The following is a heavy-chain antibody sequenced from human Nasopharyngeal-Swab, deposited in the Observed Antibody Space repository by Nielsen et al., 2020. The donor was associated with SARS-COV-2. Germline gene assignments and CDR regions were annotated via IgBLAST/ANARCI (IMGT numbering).Heavy chain of an antibody. CDR2: ISGSGGST. CDR3: AKDRYYYGSGSLTRDYYYMDV. V-gene: IGHV3-23*01. Sequence: GGSLRLSCAASGFTFSSYAMSWVRQAPGQGLEWVSAISGSGGSTYYADSVKGRFTISRDNSKNTLYLQMNSLRAEDTAVYYCAKDRYYYGSGSLTRDYYYMDVWGKGTTVTVSS. D-gene: IGHD3-10*01. J-gene: IGHJ6*03. CDR1: GFTFSSYA.